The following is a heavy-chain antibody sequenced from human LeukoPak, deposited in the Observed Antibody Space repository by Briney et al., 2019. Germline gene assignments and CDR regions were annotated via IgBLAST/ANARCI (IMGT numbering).Heavy chain of an antibody. Sequence: GGSLRLSCAASGFTFSSYSMNWVRQAPGKGLEWVSSISSSSYIYYADSVKGRFTISRDNAKNSLYLQMNSRRAEDTAVYYCLPRGRPLWPNRGQGTLVTVSS. CDR1: GFTFSSYS. CDR2: ISSSSYI. CDR3: LPRGRPLWPN. D-gene: IGHD2/OR15-2a*01. J-gene: IGHJ4*02. V-gene: IGHV3-21*01.